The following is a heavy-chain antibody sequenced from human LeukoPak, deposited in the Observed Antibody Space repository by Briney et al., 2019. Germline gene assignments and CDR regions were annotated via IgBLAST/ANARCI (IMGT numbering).Heavy chain of an antibody. J-gene: IGHJ6*02. V-gene: IGHV3-23*01. Sequence: PGGSLRLSCAASGFTFSDYSMRWVRQAPGKGLEWVSSISGTGDVSKYADSVKGRFTISRDNSKNTLYLQANSLRAEETAVYYCAKAFVPYYYGMDVWGQGTTVTVS. D-gene: IGHD2/OR15-2a*01. CDR3: AKAFVPYYYGMDV. CDR1: GFTFSDYS. CDR2: ISGTGDVS.